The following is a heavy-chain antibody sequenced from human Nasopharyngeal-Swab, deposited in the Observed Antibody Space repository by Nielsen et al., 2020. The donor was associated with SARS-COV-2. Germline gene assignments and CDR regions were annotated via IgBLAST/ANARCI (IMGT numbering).Heavy chain of an antibody. J-gene: IGHJ4*02. Sequence: GGSLRLSCATSGFTFSSYAMSWVRQAPGKGLEWVSAISGSGGSTYYADSVKGRFTISRDKSKNTLYLQMNSLRAEDTAVYYCAKLSSSGWYGRDWGQGTLVTVSS. D-gene: IGHD6-19*01. V-gene: IGHV3-23*01. CDR1: GFTFSSYA. CDR3: AKLSSSGWYGRD. CDR2: ISGSGGST.